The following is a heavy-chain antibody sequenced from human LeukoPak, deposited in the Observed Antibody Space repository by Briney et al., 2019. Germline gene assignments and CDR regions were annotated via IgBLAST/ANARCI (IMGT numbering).Heavy chain of an antibody. J-gene: IGHJ4*02. CDR2: IGYDESNK. D-gene: IGHD5-18*01. CDR3: AKDQGYSQDC. V-gene: IGHV3-30*02. CDR1: GFTFINYG. Sequence: GGSLRLSCAASGFTFINYGIHWVRQAPGKGLEWVAFIGYDESNKYYADSAKGRFTISRENSKNTLYIQMNSLRAEDTGVYYCAKDQGYSQDCWGQGTLVTVSS.